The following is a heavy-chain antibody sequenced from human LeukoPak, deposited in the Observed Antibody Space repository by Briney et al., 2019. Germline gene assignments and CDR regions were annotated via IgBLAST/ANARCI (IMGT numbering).Heavy chain of an antibody. CDR1: GDSISSGFYY. CDR2: SYTSGST. D-gene: IGHD5-18*01. CDR3: ARSGYSHGYYTNWFDP. Sequence: RASQTLSLTRTVSGDSISSGFYYWRWLRQPAGKGLEWIVRSYTSGSTNYNPSLKSRVTISVATSKNQFSLKLSSVTAEDRAVYYCARSGYSHGYYTNWFDPWGQGTLVTVSS. V-gene: IGHV4-61*02. J-gene: IGHJ5*02.